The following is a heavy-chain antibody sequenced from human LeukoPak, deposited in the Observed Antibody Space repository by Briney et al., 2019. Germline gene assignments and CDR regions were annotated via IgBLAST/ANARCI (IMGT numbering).Heavy chain of an antibody. CDR2: ISYDGSDK. V-gene: IGHV3-30*04. CDR3: ARDQGYDILTGLSDY. D-gene: IGHD3-9*01. CDR1: GFSFSSYA. J-gene: IGHJ4*02. Sequence: GGSLRLSCATSGFSFSSYAMHWVRQAPGRGLEWVAVISYDGSDKYYADSVKGRFTISRDNSKNTLYLQMNSLRAEDTAVYYCARDQGYDILTGLSDYWGQGTLVTVSS.